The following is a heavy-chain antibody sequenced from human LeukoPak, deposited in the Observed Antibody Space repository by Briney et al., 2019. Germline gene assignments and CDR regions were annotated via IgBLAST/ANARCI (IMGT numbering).Heavy chain of an antibody. Sequence: SETLSLTCTVSGGSISPYYWSWIRQTPGKGLEWIGYILYSGTTTNYNPSLKSRVTISVDTSKNQFSLKLSSVAAADTAVYYCARVGDWNDLVYWGQGTLVTVSS. J-gene: IGHJ4*02. CDR3: ARVGDWNDLVY. CDR1: GGSISPYY. D-gene: IGHD1-1*01. CDR2: ILYSGTTT. V-gene: IGHV4-59*01.